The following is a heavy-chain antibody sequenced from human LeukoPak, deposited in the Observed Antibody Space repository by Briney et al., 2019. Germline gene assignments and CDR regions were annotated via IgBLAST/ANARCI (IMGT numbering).Heavy chain of an antibody. Sequence: PSETLSLTCTVSGASVTSYWWSWIRQPPGKGLEWIGYFYHSGSTNYNPPLKSRVTISVDTSKNQFSLKLSSVTAADTAVYYCARHLDYWSGYLWFDPWGQGTLVTVSS. D-gene: IGHD3-3*01. CDR3: ARHLDYWSGYLWFDP. V-gene: IGHV4-59*08. J-gene: IGHJ5*02. CDR2: FYHSGST. CDR1: GASVTSYW.